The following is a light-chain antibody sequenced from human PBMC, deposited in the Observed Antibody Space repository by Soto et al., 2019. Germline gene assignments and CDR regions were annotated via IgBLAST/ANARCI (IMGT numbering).Light chain of an antibody. CDR3: QQLNNYSRT. Sequence: IQLTQSPSSLYSTIGDRVTITCRASQGISNYLVWYQQKPGKAPNLLIYGASTLQSGVPSRFSVSGSGTDFTLTIDGLKHEDVATYYCQQLNNYSRTFCPGTKVDIK. J-gene: IGKJ3*01. CDR1: QGISNY. V-gene: IGKV1-9*01. CDR2: GAS.